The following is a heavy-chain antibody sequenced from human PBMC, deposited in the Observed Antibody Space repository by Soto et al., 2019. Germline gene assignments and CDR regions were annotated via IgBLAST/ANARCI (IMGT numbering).Heavy chain of an antibody. Sequence: EVQLVESGGGLVKPGGSLRLSCVDSGFTFSSYSMNWVRQAPGKGLEWVSSISSTSSPIFYADSLKGRFTIFRDNAKSSLYLQMNSLRAEDTAVYYCVRGGRGYTRDDVFDLWGQGTMVTVSS. V-gene: IGHV3-21*06. CDR1: GFTFSSYS. CDR3: VRGGRGYTRDDVFDL. CDR2: ISSTSSPI. J-gene: IGHJ3*01. D-gene: IGHD2-2*02.